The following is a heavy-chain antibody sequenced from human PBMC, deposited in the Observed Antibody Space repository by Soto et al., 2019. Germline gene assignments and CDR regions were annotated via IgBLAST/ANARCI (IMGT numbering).Heavy chain of an antibody. CDR3: ARRPRITTVTGYYFDY. D-gene: IGHD4-17*01. J-gene: IGHJ4*02. CDR2: IYYSGST. Sequence: SETLSLTCTVSGGSISSSSYYWGWIRQPPGKGLEWIGSIYYSGSTYYNPSLKSRVTISVDTSKNQFSLKLSSVTAADTAVYYCARRPRITTVTGYYFDYWGQGTLVTVSS. V-gene: IGHV4-39*01. CDR1: GGSISSSSYY.